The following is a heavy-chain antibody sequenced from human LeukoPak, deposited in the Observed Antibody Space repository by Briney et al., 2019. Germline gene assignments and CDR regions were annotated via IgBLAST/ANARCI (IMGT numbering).Heavy chain of an antibody. V-gene: IGHV4-39*02. J-gene: IGHJ6*02. CDR3: AREMGVVTAHGIDV. CDR1: GGSISSISSNNYH. Sequence: PSETLSLTCIVSGGSISSISSNNYHWGWIRQPPGKGLEWVGSIYYSGSTYYNPSLKSRVTISVDTSKNQFSLKLSPVTAADTALYYCAREMGVVTAHGIDVWGQGTTVTVSS. D-gene: IGHD4-23*01. CDR2: IYYSGST.